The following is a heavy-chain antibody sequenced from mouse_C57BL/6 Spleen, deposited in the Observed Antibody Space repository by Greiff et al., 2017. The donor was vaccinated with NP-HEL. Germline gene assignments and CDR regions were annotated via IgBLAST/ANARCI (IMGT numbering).Heavy chain of an antibody. CDR2: ISYDGSN. Sequence: EVKLQESGPGLVKPSQSLSLTCSVTGYSITSGYYWNWIRQFPGNKLEWMGYISYDGSNNYNPSLKNRISITRDTSKNQFFLKLNSVTTEDTATYYCAREGYYGSSYVGYFDYWGQGTTLTVSS. J-gene: IGHJ2*01. V-gene: IGHV3-6*01. CDR3: AREGYYGSSYVGYFDY. D-gene: IGHD1-1*01. CDR1: GYSITSGYY.